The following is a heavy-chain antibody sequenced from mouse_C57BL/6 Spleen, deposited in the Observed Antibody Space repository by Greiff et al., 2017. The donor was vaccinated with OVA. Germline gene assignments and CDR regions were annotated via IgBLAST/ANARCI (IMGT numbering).Heavy chain of an antibody. CDR2: IRSKSNNYAT. V-gene: IGHV10-1*01. J-gene: IGHJ2*01. CDR1: GFSFNTYA. CDR3: VRQGGLREYFDY. D-gene: IGHD1-1*01. Sequence: EVQVVESGGGLVQPKGSLKLSCAASGFSFNTYAMNWVRQAPGKGLEWVARIRSKSNNYATYYADSVKDRFTISRDDSESMLYLQMNNLKTEDTAMYYCVRQGGLREYFDYWGQGTTLTVSS.